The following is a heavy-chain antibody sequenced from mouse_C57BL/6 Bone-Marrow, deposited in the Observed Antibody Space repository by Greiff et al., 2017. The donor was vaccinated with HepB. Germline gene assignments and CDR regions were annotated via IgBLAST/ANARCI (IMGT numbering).Heavy chain of an antibody. V-gene: IGHV1-22*01. CDR2: INPNNGGT. CDR3: ARNHYYGSSPFAY. D-gene: IGHD1-1*01. Sequence: EVQLQQSGPELVKPGASVKMSCKASGYTFTDYNMHWVKQSHGKSLEWIGYINPNNGGTSYNQKFKGKATLTVNKSSSTAYMELRSLTSEDSAVYYCARNHYYGSSPFAYWGQGTLVTVSA. J-gene: IGHJ3*01. CDR1: GYTFTDYN.